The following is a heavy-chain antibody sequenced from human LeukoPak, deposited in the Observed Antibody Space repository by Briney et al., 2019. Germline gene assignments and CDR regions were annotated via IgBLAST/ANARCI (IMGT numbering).Heavy chain of an antibody. Sequence: ASVKVSCKASGYNFTSYGISWVRQAPGQGLEWMGWIGAYNGNTNYAQKLQGRVTMTTDTSTSTAYMELRSLRSDDTAVYYCARAAYYYDSSPNWFDPWGQGTLVTVSS. J-gene: IGHJ5*02. D-gene: IGHD3-22*01. CDR1: GYNFTSYG. V-gene: IGHV1-18*01. CDR2: IGAYNGNT. CDR3: ARAAYYYDSSPNWFDP.